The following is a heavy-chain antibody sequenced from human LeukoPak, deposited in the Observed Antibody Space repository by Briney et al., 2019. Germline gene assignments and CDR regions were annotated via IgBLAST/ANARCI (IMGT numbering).Heavy chain of an antibody. V-gene: IGHV1-46*01. CDR1: GYTFTNNY. CDR2: IYPRDGST. Sequence: ASVKVSCKASGYTFTNNYKHWVRQAPGQGLEWMGMIYPRDGSTSYAQKFQGRVTVTRDTSTSTVHMELSGLRSEDTAVYYCARDQEGFDYWGQGTLVTVSS. CDR3: ARDQEGFDY. J-gene: IGHJ4*02.